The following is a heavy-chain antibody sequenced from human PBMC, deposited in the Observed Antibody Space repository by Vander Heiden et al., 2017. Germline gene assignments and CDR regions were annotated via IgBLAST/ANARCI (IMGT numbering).Heavy chain of an antibody. CDR2: ISWNSNTI. CDR3: ARDITAVSGDLDS. Sequence: EVQLVESGGALVHHGRSLRLSCSASGFSFDDHAMHWVRQGPGKGLEWVSGISWNSNTIAYADSVRGRFTVSRDNAKNSLYLQMNSLRTEDTALYYCARDITAVSGDLDSWGQGTLVTVSS. V-gene: IGHV3-9*01. J-gene: IGHJ4*02. CDR1: GFSFDDHA. D-gene: IGHD2-2*01.